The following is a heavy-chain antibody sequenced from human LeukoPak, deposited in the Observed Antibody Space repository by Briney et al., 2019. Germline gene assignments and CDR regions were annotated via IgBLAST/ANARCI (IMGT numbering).Heavy chain of an antibody. V-gene: IGHV1-69*05. CDR1: GGTFSSYA. D-gene: IGHD2-2*01. Sequence: ASVKVSCKASGGTFSSYAISWVRQAPGQGLEWMGRIIPIFGTANYAQKFQGRVTMTRDTSISTAYVELSRLRSDDTAAYYCARERRSVVPAATRYFDLWGRGTLVTVSS. J-gene: IGHJ2*01. CDR3: ARERRSVVPAATRYFDL. CDR2: IIPIFGTA.